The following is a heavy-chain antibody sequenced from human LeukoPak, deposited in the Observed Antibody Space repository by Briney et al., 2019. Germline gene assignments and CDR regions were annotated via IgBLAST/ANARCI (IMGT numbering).Heavy chain of an antibody. J-gene: IGHJ4*02. CDR3: ARDSRGSGSYYSDFDY. CDR2: VYTSGST. Sequence: SETLSLTCTVSVGSISSYYWSWIRQSAGKGLEWIGRVYTSGSTNYNASLQSRVTMSVDTSKNQFSLKLSSVTAADTAVYYCARDSRGSGSYYSDFDYWGQGTLVTVSS. D-gene: IGHD3-10*01. CDR1: VGSISSYY. V-gene: IGHV4-4*07.